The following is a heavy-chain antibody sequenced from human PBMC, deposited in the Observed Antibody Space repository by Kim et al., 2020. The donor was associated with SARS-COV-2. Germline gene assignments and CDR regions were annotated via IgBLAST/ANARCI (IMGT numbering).Heavy chain of an antibody. J-gene: IGHJ3*02. Sequence: SVKVSCKASGFTFTSSAVQWVRQARGQRLEWIGWIVVGSGTTNYAQKFQERVTITRDMSTSTAYMELSSLRSEDTAVYYCAAPGITGTIGAAFEIWGQGTMVTVSS. CDR3: AAPGITGTIGAAFEI. CDR2: IVVGSGTT. V-gene: IGHV1-58*01. D-gene: IGHD1-7*01. CDR1: GFTFTSSA.